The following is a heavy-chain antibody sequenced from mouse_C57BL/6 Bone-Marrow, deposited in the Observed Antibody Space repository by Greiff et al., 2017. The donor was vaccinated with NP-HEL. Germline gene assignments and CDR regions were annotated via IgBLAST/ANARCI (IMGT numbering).Heavy chain of an antibody. CDR3: ARCSSYFFDY. D-gene: IGHD1-1*01. Sequence: VQLQQSGAELVRPGTSVKMSCKASGYTFTNYWIGWAKQRPGHGLEWIGDIYPGGGYTKYNEKFKGKATLTADKSSSTAYMQFSSLTSEDSAIDYCARCSSYFFDYWGQGTTLTVSS. CDR2: IYPGGGYT. V-gene: IGHV1-63*01. CDR1: GYTFTNYW. J-gene: IGHJ2*01.